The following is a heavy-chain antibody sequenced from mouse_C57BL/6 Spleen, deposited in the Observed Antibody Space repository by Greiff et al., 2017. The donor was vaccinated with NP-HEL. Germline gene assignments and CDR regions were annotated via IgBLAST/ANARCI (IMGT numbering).Heavy chain of an antibody. D-gene: IGHD1-1*01. Sequence: EVQRVESGGDLVKPGGSLKLSCAASGFTFSSYGMSWVRQTPDKRLEWVATISSGGSYTYYPDSVKGRFTISRDNAKNTLYLQMSSLKSEDTAMYYCARSITTVVASHWYFDVWGTGTTVTVSS. CDR2: ISSGGSYT. J-gene: IGHJ1*03. CDR3: ARSITTVVASHWYFDV. V-gene: IGHV5-6*01. CDR1: GFTFSSYG.